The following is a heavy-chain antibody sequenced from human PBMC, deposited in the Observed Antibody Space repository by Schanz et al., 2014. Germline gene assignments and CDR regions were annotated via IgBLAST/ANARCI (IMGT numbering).Heavy chain of an antibody. CDR1: GYTFTSYY. CDR2: INPSGGST. V-gene: IGHV1-46*01. Sequence: QVQLVQSGAEVKKPGASVKVSCKASGYTFTSYYMYWVRQAPGQGLEWMGVINPSGGSTIYAQKFQGRVTMTRDTSTTTVYMDLSSLISEDTAVYYCACDRPSPSSLWGQGTTVTVSS. J-gene: IGHJ3*01. CDR3: ACDRPSPSSL.